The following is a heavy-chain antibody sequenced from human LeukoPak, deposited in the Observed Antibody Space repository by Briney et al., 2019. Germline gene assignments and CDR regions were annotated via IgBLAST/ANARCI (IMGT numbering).Heavy chain of an antibody. CDR2: INPNSGGT. Sequence: ASVKVFCKASGYTFTGYYMNGVRHAPGQGLEWMGRINPNSGGTNYAQKFQGRVTMTRDTSISTAYMELRRLRSDDTAVYYCARVGDGLNDAFDIWGRGTMVTVSS. CDR1: GYTFTGYY. D-gene: IGHD5-24*01. CDR3: ARVGDGLNDAFDI. V-gene: IGHV1-2*06. J-gene: IGHJ3*02.